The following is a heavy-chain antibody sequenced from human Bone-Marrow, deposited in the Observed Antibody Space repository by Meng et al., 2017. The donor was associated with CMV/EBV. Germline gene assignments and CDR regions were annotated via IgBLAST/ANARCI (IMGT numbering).Heavy chain of an antibody. D-gene: IGHD1-1*01. V-gene: IGHV3-9*01. Sequence: SLKISCAASGFTFDDYAMHWVRQAPGKGLEWVSGISWNSGSIGYADSVKGRFTISRDNAKNSLYLQMNSLSADDTAVYHCARESAQPSVYWFDPWGQGTLVTVYS. CDR3: ARESAQPSVYWFDP. CDR1: GFTFDDYA. CDR2: ISWNSGSI. J-gene: IGHJ5*02.